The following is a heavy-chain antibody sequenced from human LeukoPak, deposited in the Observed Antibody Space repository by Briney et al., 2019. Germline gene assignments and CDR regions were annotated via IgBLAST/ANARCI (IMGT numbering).Heavy chain of an antibody. Sequence: PSETLSLTCTVSGGSISSYYWSWIRQPPGKGLEWIGYIYYSGSTNNNPSLKSRVTISVDTSKNQFSLKLNSVTAADTAVYYCARDLGPQWGSGDEYFQHWGQGTLVTVSS. CDR2: IYYSGST. CDR1: GGSISSYY. CDR3: ARDLGPQWGSGDEYFQH. V-gene: IGHV4-59*01. J-gene: IGHJ1*01. D-gene: IGHD3-16*01.